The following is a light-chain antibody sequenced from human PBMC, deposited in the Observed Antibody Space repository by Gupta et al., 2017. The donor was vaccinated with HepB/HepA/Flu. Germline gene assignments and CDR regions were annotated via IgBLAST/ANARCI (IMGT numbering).Light chain of an antibody. V-gene: IGKV3-20*01. Sequence: EIELTQSPGTLSLSPGERATLSCRASQSISRNYLAWYQQRPGQAPRLLIYGASIRATGIPDRFSGSGAGRDFSLTISGLEHEDFAVYYCQQYGNSLTFGGGTKVEIK. J-gene: IGKJ4*01. CDR3: QQYGNSLT. CDR1: QSISRNY. CDR2: GAS.